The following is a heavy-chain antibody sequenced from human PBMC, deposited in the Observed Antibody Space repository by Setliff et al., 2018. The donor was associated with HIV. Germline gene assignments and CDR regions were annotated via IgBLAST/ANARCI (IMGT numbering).Heavy chain of an antibody. D-gene: IGHD5-12*01. CDR2: INTHSGYT. CDR1: GYTFNNYG. CDR3: AREKTWLRFLDY. Sequence: ASVNVSCKASGYTFNNYGISWVRQAPGQGLEWMGWINTHSGYTNYAQNVQGRVTVTMDTSTSTAYMELRSLKSDDTAVYYCAREKTWLRFLDYWGQGTLVTVSS. J-gene: IGHJ4*02. V-gene: IGHV1-18*01.